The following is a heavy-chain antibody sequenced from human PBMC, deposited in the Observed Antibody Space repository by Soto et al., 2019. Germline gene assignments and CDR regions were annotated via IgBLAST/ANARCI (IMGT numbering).Heavy chain of an antibody. CDR1: GFLFRNYA. CDR2: ISFDGANI. CDR3: ARDPYGGYIFDS. J-gene: IGHJ4*02. V-gene: IGHV3-30-3*01. D-gene: IGHD5-12*01. Sequence: QVQLVESGGGVVQPGTSLTLSCAASGFLFRNYAMHWVRQSPAKGLEWLAVISFDGANIFYAGAAKGRFTISRDNSKQTLYLQLDSLRPEDTGVYFCARDPYGGYIFDSWGQGTQVTLSS.